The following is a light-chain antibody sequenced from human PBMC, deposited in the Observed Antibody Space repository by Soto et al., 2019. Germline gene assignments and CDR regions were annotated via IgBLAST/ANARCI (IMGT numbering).Light chain of an antibody. CDR3: QQRSNWKFT. V-gene: IGKV3-11*01. J-gene: IGKJ3*01. CDR2: DAS. CDR1: QRVSSY. Sequence: EIVLTQSPATLSLSPGERATLSCRASQRVSSYLAWYQQKPGQAPRLLIYDASNRATGIPARFSGSGSGTDFTLTISSLEPEEFAVYYCQQRSNWKFTFGPGTKVDIK.